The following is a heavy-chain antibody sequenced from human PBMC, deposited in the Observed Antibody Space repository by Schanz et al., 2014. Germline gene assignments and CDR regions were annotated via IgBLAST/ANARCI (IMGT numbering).Heavy chain of an antibody. CDR3: ARPDPGAALAY. Sequence: QVQLVQSGAEVKKPGASVKVSCKASGYRFTDYHIHWVRQAPGQGLEWMGWISPNNGASNHAQKFQGRVTVTRDTTISTAYMELSSMSSDDTAVYYCARPDPGAALAYWGQGTLVTVAS. D-gene: IGHD2-15*01. V-gene: IGHV1-2*02. CDR2: ISPNNGAS. CDR1: GYRFTDYH. J-gene: IGHJ4*02.